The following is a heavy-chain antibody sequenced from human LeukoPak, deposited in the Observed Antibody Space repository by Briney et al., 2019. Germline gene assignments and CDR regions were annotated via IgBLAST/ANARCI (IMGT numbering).Heavy chain of an antibody. CDR3: ASGDIYGSGSYLQDY. D-gene: IGHD3-10*01. CDR1: GYTFTSYD. J-gene: IGHJ4*02. V-gene: IGHV1-8*01. Sequence: ASVKVSCKASGYTFTSYDINWVRQATGQGLEWMGWMNPNSGNTGYAQKFQGRVTMTRNTSISTVYMELSRLRSDDTAVYYCASGDIYGSGSYLQDYWGQGTLVTVSS. CDR2: MNPNSGNT.